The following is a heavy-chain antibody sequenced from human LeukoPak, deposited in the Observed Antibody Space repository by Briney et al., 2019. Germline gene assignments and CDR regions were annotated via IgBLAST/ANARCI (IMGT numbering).Heavy chain of an antibody. Sequence: GGSLRLSCAASGFTFSSCSMNWVRQAPGKGLEWVSSISSSSSYIYYADSVKGRFTISRDNAKNSLYLQMNSLRAEDTAVYYCATLTYCSSTSCRENPFDYWGQGTLVTVSS. CDR1: GFTFSSCS. V-gene: IGHV3-21*01. CDR3: ATLTYCSSTSCRENPFDY. D-gene: IGHD2-2*01. CDR2: ISSSSSYI. J-gene: IGHJ4*02.